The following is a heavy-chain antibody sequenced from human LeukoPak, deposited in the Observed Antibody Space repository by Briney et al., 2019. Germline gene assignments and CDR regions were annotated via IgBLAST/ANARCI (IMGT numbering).Heavy chain of an antibody. CDR3: ARWAESNDY. CDR2: IKEDGSEK. V-gene: IGHV3-7*05. CDR1: GFTFSSFW. J-gene: IGHJ4*02. Sequence: GGSLRLSCAASGFTFSSFWMTWVRQAPGKGLEWVANIKEDGSEKYYVDPVKGRFTISRDNAKNSLYLQMNRLRAEDTAVYYCARWAESNDYWGQGTLVTVSS.